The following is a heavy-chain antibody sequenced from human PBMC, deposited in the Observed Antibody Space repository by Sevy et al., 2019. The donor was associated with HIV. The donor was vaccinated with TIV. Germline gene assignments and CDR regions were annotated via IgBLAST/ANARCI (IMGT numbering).Heavy chain of an antibody. J-gene: IGHJ4*02. Sequence: SETLSLTCTVSGGSISSSSYYWGCIRQPPGKWLEWIGSMYYSGSTYYNPSLKSRVTISVDTFMNQFSLKLSSVTAAATAVYYCARHMDSGTYGHPGFDYWGQGTLVTVSS. CDR1: GGSISSSSYY. D-gene: IGHD1-26*01. CDR3: ARHMDSGTYGHPGFDY. CDR2: MYYSGST. V-gene: IGHV4-39*01.